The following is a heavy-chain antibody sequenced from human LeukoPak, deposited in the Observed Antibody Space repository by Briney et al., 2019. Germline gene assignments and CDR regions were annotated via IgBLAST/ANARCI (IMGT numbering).Heavy chain of an antibody. Sequence: SETLSLTCTVSGGSISSSSYYWGWIRQPPGKGLEWIGSIYYSGSTYYNPSLKSRVTISVDTSKNQFSLKLSSVTAADTAVYYCARASGYDYVWGSYRYHFDYWGQGTLVTVSS. V-gene: IGHV4-39*01. CDR3: ARASGYDYVWGSYRYHFDY. J-gene: IGHJ4*02. CDR2: IYYSGST. D-gene: IGHD3-16*02. CDR1: GGSISSSSYY.